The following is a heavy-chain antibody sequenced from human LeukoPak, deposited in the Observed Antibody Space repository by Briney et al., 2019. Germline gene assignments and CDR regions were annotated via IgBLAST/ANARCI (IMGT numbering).Heavy chain of an antibody. V-gene: IGHV1-2*02. J-gene: IGHJ4*02. CDR2: INPNSGGT. CDR1: GYTFTGYY. CDR3: AREYYYDSSGYLY. D-gene: IGHD3-22*01. Sequence: ASVKVSCKASGYTFTGYYMHWVRQASGQGLEWMGWINPNSGGTNYAQKFQGRVTMTRDTSISTAYMELSRLRSDDTAVYYCAREYYYDSSGYLYWGQGTLVTVSS.